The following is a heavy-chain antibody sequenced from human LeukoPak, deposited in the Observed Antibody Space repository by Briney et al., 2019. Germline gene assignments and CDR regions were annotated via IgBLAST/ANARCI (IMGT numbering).Heavy chain of an antibody. CDR2: IRYDGSNK. D-gene: IGHD3-3*01. J-gene: IGHJ4*02. CDR3: AKDLKPLEWLFLYYFDY. CDR1: GFTFSSYG. Sequence: PGGSLRLSCAASGFTFSSYGMHWVRQAPGKGLEWVAFIRYDGSNKYYADSVKGRFTISRDNSKNTLYLQMNSLRAEDTAVYYCAKDLKPLEWLFLYYFDYWGQGTLVTVSS. V-gene: IGHV3-30*02.